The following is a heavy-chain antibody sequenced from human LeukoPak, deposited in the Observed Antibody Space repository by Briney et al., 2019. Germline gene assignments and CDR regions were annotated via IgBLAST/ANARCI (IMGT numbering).Heavy chain of an antibody. CDR1: GGSISSSSYY. CDR2: IYYSGST. Sequence: SETLSLTCTVSGGSISSSSYYWGWIRQPPGKGLEWIGSIYYSGSTYYNPSLKSRVTISVDTSKNQFSLKLSSVTAADTAVYYCARGDVDTAMVKRPYYYYMDVWGKGTTVTVSS. CDR3: ARGDVDTAMVKRPYYYYMDV. V-gene: IGHV4-39*01. J-gene: IGHJ6*03. D-gene: IGHD5-18*01.